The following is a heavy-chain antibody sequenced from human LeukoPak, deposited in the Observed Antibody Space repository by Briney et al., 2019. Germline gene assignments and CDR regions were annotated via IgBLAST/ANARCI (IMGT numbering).Heavy chain of an antibody. Sequence: SETLSLTCAVYGGSFSGYYWSWIRQPPGKGLEWIGEINHSGSTNYNPSLKSRVTISVDTSKNQFSLKLSSVTAADTAVYYCARLKCLSSNVRPCRYYHYMDVWGKGTTVTVSS. D-gene: IGHD2-2*01. CDR1: GGSFSGYY. CDR3: ARLKCLSSNVRPCRYYHYMDV. CDR2: INHSGST. V-gene: IGHV4-34*01. J-gene: IGHJ6*03.